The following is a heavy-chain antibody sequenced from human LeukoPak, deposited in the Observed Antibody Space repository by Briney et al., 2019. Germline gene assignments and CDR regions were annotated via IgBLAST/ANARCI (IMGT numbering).Heavy chain of an antibody. CDR1: GFAFSSYS. V-gene: IGHV3-21*01. CDR3: ASDCSGGSCYSNFDY. D-gene: IGHD2-15*01. CDR2: ISSSSSYI. J-gene: IGHJ4*02. Sequence: GGSLRLSCAASGFAFSSYSMNWVRQAPGKGLEWVSSISSSSSYIYYADSVKGRFTISRDNAKNSLYLQMNSLRAEVTAVYYCASDCSGGSCYSNFDYWGQGTLVTVSS.